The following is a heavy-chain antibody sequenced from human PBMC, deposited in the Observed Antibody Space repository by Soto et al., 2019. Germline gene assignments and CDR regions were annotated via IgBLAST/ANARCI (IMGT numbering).Heavy chain of an antibody. CDR3: ARDNYGMDV. Sequence: QVQLVESGGGVVQPGRSLRLSCAASGFTFSSYGMHWVRQAPGKGLEWVAVIWYDGSNKYYADSVKGRFTISRDNSKNTMNLQMNSLRAEDMDVYYCARDNYGMDVWGQGTTVTVSS. J-gene: IGHJ6*02. CDR2: IWYDGSNK. V-gene: IGHV3-33*01. CDR1: GFTFSSYG.